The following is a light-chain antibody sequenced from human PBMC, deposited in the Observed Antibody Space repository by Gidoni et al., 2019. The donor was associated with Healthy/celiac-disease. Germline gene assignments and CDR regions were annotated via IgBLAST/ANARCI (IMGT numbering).Light chain of an antibody. Sequence: QMTQSPSSLSASVGDRVTITCRASQSISSYLNWYQQKPGKAPKLLIYAASSLQSGVPSRFSGSGSGTDFTLTISSLQPEDFATYYCQQSYSTPRTFGQGTKVEIK. V-gene: IGKV1-39*01. CDR2: AAS. CDR3: QQSYSTPRT. J-gene: IGKJ1*01. CDR1: QSISSY.